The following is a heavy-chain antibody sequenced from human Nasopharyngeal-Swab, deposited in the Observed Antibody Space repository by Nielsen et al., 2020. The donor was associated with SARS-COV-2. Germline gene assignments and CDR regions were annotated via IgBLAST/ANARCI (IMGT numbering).Heavy chain of an antibody. CDR2: ISAYNGNT. Sequence: ASVKVSCKASGYTFTSYGISWVRQAPGQGLEWMGWISAYNGNTNYAQKLQGRVTMTTDTSTSTAYMELRSLRSDDTAVYYCARDSIVLMVYAPNYYYYMDVWGKGTTVTVSS. D-gene: IGHD2-8*01. J-gene: IGHJ6*03. CDR1: GYTFTSYG. V-gene: IGHV1-18*01. CDR3: ARDSIVLMVYAPNYYYYMDV.